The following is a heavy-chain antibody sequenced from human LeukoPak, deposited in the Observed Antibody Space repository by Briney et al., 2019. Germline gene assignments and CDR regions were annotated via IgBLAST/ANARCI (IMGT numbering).Heavy chain of an antibody. CDR2: ISSNGGST. D-gene: IGHD6-6*01. V-gene: IGHV3-64D*09. CDR3: VKDPLGLIAAPSMDV. J-gene: IGHJ6*02. Sequence: GGSLRLSCAASGFTFNSYWMHWVRQAPGKGLEYVSAISSNGGSTYYADSGKGRFTISRDNSKNTLYLQMSSLRAEDTAVYYCVKDPLGLIAAPSMDVWGQGTTDTVSS. CDR1: GFTFNSYW.